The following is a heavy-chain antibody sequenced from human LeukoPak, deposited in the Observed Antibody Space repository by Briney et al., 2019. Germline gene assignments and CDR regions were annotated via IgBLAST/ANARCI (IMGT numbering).Heavy chain of an antibody. V-gene: IGHV4-31*03. CDR1: GGSLSSGGYY. Sequence: SETLSLTCTVSGGSLSSGGYYWSWIRQHPGKGLEWIGYIYYSGSTYYNPSLKSRVTISVDTSKNQFSLKLSSVTAADTAVYYCARDLADIVVPLGAFDIWGQGTMVTVSS. CDR3: ARDLADIVVPLGAFDI. D-gene: IGHD2-2*01. J-gene: IGHJ3*02. CDR2: IYYSGST.